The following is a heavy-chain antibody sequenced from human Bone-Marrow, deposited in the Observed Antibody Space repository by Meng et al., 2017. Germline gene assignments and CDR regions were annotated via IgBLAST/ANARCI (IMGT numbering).Heavy chain of an antibody. V-gene: IGHV1-18*01. D-gene: IGHD2-2*01. CDR3: ARVVCSTSCPFSYFVGPTHYYYYGMDV. J-gene: IGHJ6*02. Sequence: ASVKVSCKASGYTFTSYGISWVRQAPGQGLEWMGWISAYNGNTNYAQKLQGRVTMTTDTCTSTAYMELRSLRSDDTAVYYCARVVCSTSCPFSYFVGPTHYYYYGMDVWGQGTTVTVSS. CDR1: GYTFTSYG. CDR2: ISAYNGNT.